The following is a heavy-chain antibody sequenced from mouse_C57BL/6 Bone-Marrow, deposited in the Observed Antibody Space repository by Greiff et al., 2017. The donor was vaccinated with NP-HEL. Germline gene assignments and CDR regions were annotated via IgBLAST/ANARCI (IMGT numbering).Heavy chain of an antibody. Sequence: EVKLVESGGGLVQPKGSLKLSCAASGFSFNTYAMNWVRQAPGKGLEWVARIRSKSNNYATYYADSVKDRFTISRDDSESMLYLQMNNLKTEDTAMYYCVSKMVTTNYAMDYWGQGTSVTVSS. D-gene: IGHD2-2*01. CDR2: IRSKSNNYAT. CDR3: VSKMVTTNYAMDY. J-gene: IGHJ4*01. V-gene: IGHV10-1*01. CDR1: GFSFNTYA.